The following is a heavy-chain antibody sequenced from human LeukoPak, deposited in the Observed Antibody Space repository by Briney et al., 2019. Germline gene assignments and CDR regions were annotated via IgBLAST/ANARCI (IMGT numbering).Heavy chain of an antibody. CDR1: GDPINTGSYY. CDR3: ARMKNSGWTVYYYYYMDV. J-gene: IGHJ6*03. V-gene: IGHV4-61*02. CDR2: VYSSGST. Sequence: NTSETLSLTCTVSGDPINTGSYYWSWIRQSAGKGLEWIGRVYSSGSTNYNPSLKSRVTISVDTSKNQFSLKLSSVTAADTAVYYCARMKNSGWTVYYYYYMDVWGKGTTVTVSS. D-gene: IGHD6-19*01.